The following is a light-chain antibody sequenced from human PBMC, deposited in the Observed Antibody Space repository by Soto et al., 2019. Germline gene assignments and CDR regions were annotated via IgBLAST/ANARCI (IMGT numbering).Light chain of an antibody. J-gene: IGKJ5*01. CDR2: DAS. V-gene: IGKV3-11*01. CDR3: QQRSNWPPIT. Sequence: DIVMTQSPDSLPVSLGERLTINYKCSQSAIFSSNNKNYLAWYQQKPGQAPRLLIYDASNRATGIPARFSGGGSGTDFTLTIDNLVPEDFAIYYCQQRSNWPPITFGQGTRLEIK. CDR1: QSAIFSSNNKNY.